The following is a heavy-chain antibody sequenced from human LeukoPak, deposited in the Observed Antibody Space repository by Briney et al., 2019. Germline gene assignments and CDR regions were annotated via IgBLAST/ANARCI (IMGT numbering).Heavy chain of an antibody. CDR2: IYSGGST. CDR1: GFTVSSNY. J-gene: IGHJ1*01. V-gene: IGHV3-53*01. CDR3: GRDPPPHYCGGDCYSS. D-gene: IGHD2-21*02. Sequence: QPGGSLRLSCAASGFTVSSNYMSWVRQAPGKGLEWVSVIYSGGSTYYADSVKGRFTISRDNSKNTLYLQMNSLRAEDTAVYYCGRDPPPHYCGGDCYSSWGQGTLVTVSS.